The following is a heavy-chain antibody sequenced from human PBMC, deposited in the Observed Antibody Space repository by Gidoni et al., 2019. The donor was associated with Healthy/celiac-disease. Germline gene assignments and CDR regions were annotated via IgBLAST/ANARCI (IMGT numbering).Heavy chain of an antibody. J-gene: IGHJ6*02. D-gene: IGHD3-16*01. CDR2: ISGSGGST. V-gene: IGHV3-23*01. Sequence: EVQLLESGGGLVQPGGSLRLSCAASGFTFSSYAMSLVRQAPGKGLEWVSAISGSGGSTYYADSVKGRFTISRDNSKNTLYLQMNSLRAEDTAVYYCAKDLFMGDYYYGMDVWGQGTTVTVSS. CDR3: AKDLFMGDYYYGMDV. CDR1: GFTFSSYA.